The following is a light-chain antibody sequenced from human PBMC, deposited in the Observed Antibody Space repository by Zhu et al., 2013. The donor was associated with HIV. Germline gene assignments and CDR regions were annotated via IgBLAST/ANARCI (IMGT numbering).Light chain of an antibody. CDR3: QQYNKWPPGLT. CDR1: QDIRND. J-gene: IGKJ4*01. Sequence: DIQMTQSPSSLSASVGDRVTITCRASQDIRNDLGWYQQKPGKAPKRLIYAASSLQSGVPSRFSGSGSGTEFTLTISSLQPEDFAVYYCQQYNKWPPGLTFGGGSKVEIK. V-gene: IGKV1-17*01. CDR2: AAS.